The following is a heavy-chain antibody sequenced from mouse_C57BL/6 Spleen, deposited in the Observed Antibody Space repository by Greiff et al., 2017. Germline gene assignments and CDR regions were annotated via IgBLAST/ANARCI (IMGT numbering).Heavy chain of an antibody. CDR1: GFSLTSYG. D-gene: IGHD2-3*01. V-gene: IGHV2-2*01. J-gene: IGHJ3*01. Sequence: QVQLKQSGPGLVQPSQSLSITCTVSGFSLTSYGVHWVRQSPGKGLEWLGVIWSGGSTDYNAAFISRLSISKDNSKSQVFFKMNSLQADDTAIYYCARNLGDGYYWFAYWGQGTLVTVSA. CDR3: ARNLGDGYYWFAY. CDR2: IWSGGST.